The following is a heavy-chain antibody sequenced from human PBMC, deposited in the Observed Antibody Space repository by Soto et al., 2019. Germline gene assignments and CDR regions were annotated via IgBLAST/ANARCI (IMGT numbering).Heavy chain of an antibody. CDR3: ATDCPRCSTDF. CDR2: SKSKADGGAI. Sequence: GSLRLSCPVSVFNLTKAWMSWVRQAPGKGLEWIGLSKSKADGGAIAYAAPVIGRFTISRDESKNTMFLQINSLIIEDTAVYYCATDCPRCSTDFWGQGTLVTVSS. V-gene: IGHV3-15*01. J-gene: IGHJ4*02. CDR1: VFNLTKAW. D-gene: IGHD2-15*01.